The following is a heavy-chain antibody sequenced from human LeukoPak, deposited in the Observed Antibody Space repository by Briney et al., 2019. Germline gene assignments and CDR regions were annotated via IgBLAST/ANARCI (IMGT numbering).Heavy chain of an antibody. CDR1: GYTFTGYY. V-gene: IGHV1-2*02. Sequence: GASVKVFCKASGYTFTGYYMHWVRQAPGQGLEWMGWINPNSGGTNYAQKFQGRVTMTRDTSISTAYMELSRLRSDDTAVYYCARCRTAVAGTDYWGQGTLVTVSS. D-gene: IGHD6-19*01. CDR2: INPNSGGT. J-gene: IGHJ4*02. CDR3: ARCRTAVAGTDY.